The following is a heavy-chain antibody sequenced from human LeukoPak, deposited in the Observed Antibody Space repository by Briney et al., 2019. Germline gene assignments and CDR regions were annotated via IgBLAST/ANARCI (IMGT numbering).Heavy chain of an antibody. Sequence: SETLSLTCTVSGGSISSYYWSWIRQPPGKGLEWIGYIYYSGSTSYNPSLKSRVTISVDTSKNQFSLKLSSVTAAGTAVYYCARIPGAAAGHKYYYYYYGMDVWGQGTTVTVSS. CDR1: GGSISSYY. CDR3: ARIPGAAAGHKYYYYYYGMDV. CDR2: IYYSGST. J-gene: IGHJ6*02. V-gene: IGHV4-59*01. D-gene: IGHD6-13*01.